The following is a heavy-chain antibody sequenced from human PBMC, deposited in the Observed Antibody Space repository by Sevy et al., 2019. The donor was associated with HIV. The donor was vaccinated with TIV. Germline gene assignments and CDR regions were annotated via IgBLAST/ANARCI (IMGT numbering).Heavy chain of an antibody. CDR2: ISYDGRNK. Sequence: GGSLRLSCSASGFTFSSYALLWVRQAPGKGLEWVSLISYDGRNKYYSDSVKGRFAIPRDESKTTLFLQMESLRTEDTAIYYCARVGVSYCTDDCYHRFDYWGRGTLVTVSS. CDR3: ARVGVSYCTDDCYHRFDY. J-gene: IGHJ4*02. CDR1: GFTFSSYA. D-gene: IGHD2-21*02. V-gene: IGHV3-30*09.